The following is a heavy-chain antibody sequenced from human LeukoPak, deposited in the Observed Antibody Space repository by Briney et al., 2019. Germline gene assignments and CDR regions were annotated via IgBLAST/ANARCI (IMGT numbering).Heavy chain of an antibody. CDR3: ARVGDSVVVPDAMPLDY. CDR2: INPNSGGT. V-gene: IGHV1-2*02. D-gene: IGHD2-2*01. Sequence: SVNVSCKASGYTFTGYYMHWVRHPHAQGLEWMGCINPNSGGTNYAQKFQCRVTMTRDTSMSTAYMELSRLRSDDTAVYYYARVGDSVVVPDAMPLDYWGQGTLVTVSS. J-gene: IGHJ4*02. CDR1: GYTFTGYY.